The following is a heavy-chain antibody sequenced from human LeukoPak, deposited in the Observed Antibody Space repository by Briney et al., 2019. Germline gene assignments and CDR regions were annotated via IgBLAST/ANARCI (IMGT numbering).Heavy chain of an antibody. Sequence: ASVKVSCKASGYTFTSYYMHWVRQAPGQGLEWMGRINTNTGNPTYAQGFTGRFVFSLDTSVSTAYLQISSLKAEDTAVYYCAREVAARLPWEDWFDPWGQGTLVTVSS. D-gene: IGHD6-6*01. CDR3: AREVAARLPWEDWFDP. CDR1: GYTFTSYY. V-gene: IGHV7-4-1*02. J-gene: IGHJ5*02. CDR2: INTNTGNP.